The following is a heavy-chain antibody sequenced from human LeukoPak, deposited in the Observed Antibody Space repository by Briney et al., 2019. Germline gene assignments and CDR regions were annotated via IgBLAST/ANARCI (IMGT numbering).Heavy chain of an antibody. CDR3: ANYEY. J-gene: IGHJ4*02. V-gene: IGHV4-34*01. Sequence: PSETLSLTCAVYGGSFSGYYWSWIRQPPGKELEWIGEIDHSGSTNYNPSLKTRFAITSDTAKKQFSLKMSSVTAADTAVYYCANYEYWGRGTLVTVSS. CDR2: IDHSGST. CDR1: GGSFSGYY.